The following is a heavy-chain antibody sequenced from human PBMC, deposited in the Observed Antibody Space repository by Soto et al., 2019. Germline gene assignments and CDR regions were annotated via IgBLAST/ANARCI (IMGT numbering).Heavy chain of an antibody. Sequence: GGSLRLSCAASGFTFSSYAMRWVRQAPGKGLEWVSAISGSGDSTYYTDSVKGRFTISRDNSKNTLYLQMNSLRAEDTAVYYCARRGPGTYFDYWGQGTLVTVPQ. CDR1: GFTFSSYA. CDR3: ARRGPGTYFDY. V-gene: IGHV3-23*01. J-gene: IGHJ4*02. CDR2: ISGSGDST. D-gene: IGHD6-13*01.